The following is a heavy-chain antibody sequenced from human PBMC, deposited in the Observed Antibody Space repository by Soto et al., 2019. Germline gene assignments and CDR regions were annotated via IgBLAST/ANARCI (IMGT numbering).Heavy chain of an antibody. J-gene: IGHJ4*02. V-gene: IGHV1-18*01. CDR2: STHTGNT. Sequence: ASVKVSCKTSGYAFPHYVINWVRQAPGHGLEWMGFSTHTGNTNYAQNFQSRVVLTTDTSTSTAYMEVTSLRSDDTAVYYCARSGEHPLDYWGQGTPVTVSS. CDR3: ARSGEHPLDY. D-gene: IGHD1-26*01. CDR1: GYAFPHYV.